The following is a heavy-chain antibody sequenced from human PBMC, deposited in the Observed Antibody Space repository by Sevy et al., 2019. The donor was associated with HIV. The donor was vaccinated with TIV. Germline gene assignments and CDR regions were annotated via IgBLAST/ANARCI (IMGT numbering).Heavy chain of an antibody. J-gene: IGHJ6*02. CDR1: GFTFSSYW. Sequence: GGSLRLSCAASGFTFSSYWMSWVRQAPGKGLEWVANIKQDGSEKYYVDSVKGRFTISRDNAKNSRYLQMNSLRAEDTAVYYCARDCSGGSCYSYYYYYGMDVWGQGTTVTVSS. V-gene: IGHV3-7*03. D-gene: IGHD2-15*01. CDR3: ARDCSGGSCYSYYYYYGMDV. CDR2: IKQDGSEK.